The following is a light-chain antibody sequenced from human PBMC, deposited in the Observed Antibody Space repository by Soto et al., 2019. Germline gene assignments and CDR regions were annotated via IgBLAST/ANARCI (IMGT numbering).Light chain of an antibody. Sequence: EIVLTQSPGTLSLSPGERATLSCRASQSVSSNYLAWYQQKPGQAPRLLFYGASSRATGIPDRFSGSGSGTDFTLTISRLEPEDFAVYYCQQYGSSPPITFGQGTRLEIK. CDR1: QSVSSNY. CDR3: QQYGSSPPIT. CDR2: GAS. V-gene: IGKV3-20*01. J-gene: IGKJ5*01.